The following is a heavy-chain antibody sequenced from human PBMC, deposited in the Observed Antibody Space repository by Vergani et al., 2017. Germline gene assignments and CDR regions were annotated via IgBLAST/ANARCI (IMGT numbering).Heavy chain of an antibody. CDR2: VSTGTKSQ. V-gene: IGHV3-48*01. Sequence: QLVESGGGWVQPGGSLRLSCVVSGFDFSSYIMNWVRQAPGKGLEWVSFVSTGTKSQSYAESVKGRFTISRDSANNSLYLQMDSLRADDTAVYYCAREYSSTSGRAFDFWGQGTKVTVSS. D-gene: IGHD2-2*01. CDR1: GFDFSSYI. CDR3: AREYSSTSGRAFDF. J-gene: IGHJ3*01.